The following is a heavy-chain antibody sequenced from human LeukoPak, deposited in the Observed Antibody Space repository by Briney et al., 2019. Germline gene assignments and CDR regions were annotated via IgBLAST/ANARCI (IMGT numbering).Heavy chain of an antibody. Sequence: SETLSLTCAVYGGSFSGYYWSWIRQPPGKGLEWIGEINHSESTNYNPSLKSRVTISVDTSKNQFSLKLSSVTAADTAVYYCARGPYSSSWYRRYNWFDPWGQGTLVTVSS. CDR1: GGSFSGYY. CDR3: ARGPYSSSWYRRYNWFDP. J-gene: IGHJ5*02. V-gene: IGHV4-34*01. CDR2: INHSEST. D-gene: IGHD6-13*01.